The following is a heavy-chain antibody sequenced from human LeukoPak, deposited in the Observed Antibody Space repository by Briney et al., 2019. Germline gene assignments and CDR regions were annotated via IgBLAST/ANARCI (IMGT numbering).Heavy chain of an antibody. CDR3: AKRSVDWPPDT. J-gene: IGHJ5*02. CDR2: IRGSGGAT. CDR1: GFSFDDYA. D-gene: IGHD3-9*01. Sequence: GGSLRLSCAASGFSFDDYAMNWVRQAPGKGLEWLSGIRGSGGATYYAGAVKGRFTISRDISTNTLYLQMNSLRADDAAIYYCAKRSVDWPPDTWGQGTLVTVSS. V-gene: IGHV3-23*01.